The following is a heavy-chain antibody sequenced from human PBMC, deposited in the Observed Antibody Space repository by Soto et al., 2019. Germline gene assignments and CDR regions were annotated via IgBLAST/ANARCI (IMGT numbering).Heavy chain of an antibody. CDR3: ARHTYPPSEVPYYFDY. J-gene: IGHJ4*02. Sequence: SETLSLTCTVSGGSISSSSYYWGWIRQPPGKGLEWIGSLYYSGSTYYNPSLKSRVTISVDTSKNQFSLKLTSVTAADTAVYYCARHTYPPSEVPYYFDYWGQGTLVTVSS. V-gene: IGHV4-39*01. CDR2: LYYSGST. CDR1: GGSISSSSYY. D-gene: IGHD1-1*01.